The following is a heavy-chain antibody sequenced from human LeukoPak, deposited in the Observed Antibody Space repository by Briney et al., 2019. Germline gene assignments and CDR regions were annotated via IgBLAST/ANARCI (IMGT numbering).Heavy chain of an antibody. CDR1: GFNFADYD. CDR2: ISGSGGST. D-gene: IGHD3-22*01. Sequence: PGGSLRLSCAASGFNFADYDMTWVRQAPGKGLEWVSAISGSGGSTYYADSVKGRFTISRDNSKNTLYLQMNSLRAEDTAVYYCAKTYYDSSGYYPTLYFDYWGQGTLVTVSS. J-gene: IGHJ4*02. V-gene: IGHV3-23*01. CDR3: AKTYYDSSGYYPTLYFDY.